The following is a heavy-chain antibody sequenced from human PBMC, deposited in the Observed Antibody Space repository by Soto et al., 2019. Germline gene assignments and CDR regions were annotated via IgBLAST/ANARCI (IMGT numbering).Heavy chain of an antibody. Sequence: ASVKVSCKASGYTFTGYYIHWVREAPGQGLEWMGWINPQTGGTSYAQKFQGRVTLSRDTSINTAYLELSRLTFDDAAVYFCARERYQVISDGMDVWGQRTKVTVSS. D-gene: IGHD2-2*01. CDR2: INPQTGGT. V-gene: IGHV1-2*02. J-gene: IGHJ6*02. CDR1: GYTFTGYY. CDR3: ARERYQVISDGMDV.